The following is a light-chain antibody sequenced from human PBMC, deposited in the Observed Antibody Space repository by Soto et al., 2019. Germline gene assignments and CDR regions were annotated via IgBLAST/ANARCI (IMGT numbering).Light chain of an antibody. CDR2: GAS. CDR3: QQYGSSPWT. V-gene: IGKV3-20*01. Sequence: EIVLTQSPGTLSLSPDERATLSCRASQSVSSTYLAWHQQKPGQAPRLLIYGASSRATGIPDRFSGSGSGTDFTLTISRLEPEDFAVYYCQQYGSSPWTFGQGTKVDNK. CDR1: QSVSSTY. J-gene: IGKJ1*01.